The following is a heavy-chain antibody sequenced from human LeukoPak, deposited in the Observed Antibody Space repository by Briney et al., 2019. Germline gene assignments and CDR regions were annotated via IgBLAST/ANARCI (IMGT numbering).Heavy chain of an antibody. V-gene: IGHV6-1*01. CDR1: GDSVSSNSVT. D-gene: IGHD2-2*01. J-gene: IGHJ5*02. Sequence: SQTLSLTCAISGDSVSSNSVTWNWIGQSPSRGLEWQGRTYYRSTWYNDYAVSVRGRITVNPDTSKNQFSLHLNSVTPEDTAVYYCARRLTQYDCFDPWGQGILVTVSS. CDR3: ARRLTQYDCFDP. CDR2: TYYRSTWYN.